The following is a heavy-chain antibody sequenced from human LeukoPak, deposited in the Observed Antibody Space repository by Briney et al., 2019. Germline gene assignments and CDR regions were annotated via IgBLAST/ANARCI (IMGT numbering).Heavy chain of an antibody. CDR2: INPNSGGT. CDR3: ARDLRERWLQSDGMDV. Sequence: EASVKVSCKASGYTFTGYYMHWVRQAPGQGLEWMGGINPNSGGTNYAQKFQGRVTMTRDTSISTAYMELSRLRSDDAAVYYCARDLRERWLQSDGMDVWGQGTTVTVSS. D-gene: IGHD5-24*01. V-gene: IGHV1-2*02. CDR1: GYTFTGYY. J-gene: IGHJ6*02.